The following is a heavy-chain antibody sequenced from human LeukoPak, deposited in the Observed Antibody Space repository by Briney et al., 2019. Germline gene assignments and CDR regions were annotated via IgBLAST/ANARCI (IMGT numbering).Heavy chain of an antibody. V-gene: IGHV1-18*01. J-gene: IGHJ5*02. CDR3: ATDVASWYSSSPRA. CDR2: ISAYNGNT. D-gene: IGHD6-6*01. Sequence: GASVKASCKASGYTFTSYGISWVRQAPGQGLEWMGWISAYNGNTNYAQKFQGRVTMTEDTSTDTAYMELSSLRSEDTAVYYCATDVASWYSSSPRAWGQGTLVTVSS. CDR1: GYTFTSYG.